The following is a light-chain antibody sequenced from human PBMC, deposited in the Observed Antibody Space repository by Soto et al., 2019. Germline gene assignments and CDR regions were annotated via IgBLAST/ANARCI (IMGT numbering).Light chain of an antibody. J-gene: IGKJ4*01. CDR2: AAS. CDR3: QQTYSIPLT. V-gene: IGKV1-39*01. Sequence: DIQMTQSPSSLSASVGDRVTITCRASRSISSYLNWYQQKPGKAPKLLIYAASSLQSGVPSKFSGSGSGADFTLTISSLPPEDFATYYCQQTYSIPLTFGGGTNVDIK. CDR1: RSISSY.